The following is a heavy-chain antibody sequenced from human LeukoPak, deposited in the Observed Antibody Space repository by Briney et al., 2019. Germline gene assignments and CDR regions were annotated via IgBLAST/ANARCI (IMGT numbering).Heavy chain of an antibody. CDR1: GDSINKYF. CDR3: ASADTMSGYYFDY. J-gene: IGHJ4*02. Sequence: SETLSLTCTVSGDSINKYFWSWLRQSPGKGLEWIGYIYYSGSTYYNPSLKSRVTISVDTSKNQFSLKLSSVTAADTAVYYCASADTMSGYYFDYWGQGTLVTVSS. D-gene: IGHD3-22*01. CDR2: IYYSGST. V-gene: IGHV4-59*06.